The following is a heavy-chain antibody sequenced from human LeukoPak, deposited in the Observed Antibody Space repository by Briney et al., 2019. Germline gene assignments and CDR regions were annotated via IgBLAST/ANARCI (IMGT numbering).Heavy chain of an antibody. V-gene: IGHV4-61*01. CDR3: GRVNYYDSSGYYPYAFDI. J-gene: IGHJ3*02. CDR1: GGSVSSGSYY. D-gene: IGHD3-22*01. Sequence: SETLSLTCTVSGGSVSSGSYYWSWIRQPPGKGLEWIGYIYYSGSTNYNPSPKSRVTISVDTSKNQFSLKLSSVTAADTAVYYCGRVNYYDSSGYYPYAFDIWGQGTMVTVSS. CDR2: IYYSGST.